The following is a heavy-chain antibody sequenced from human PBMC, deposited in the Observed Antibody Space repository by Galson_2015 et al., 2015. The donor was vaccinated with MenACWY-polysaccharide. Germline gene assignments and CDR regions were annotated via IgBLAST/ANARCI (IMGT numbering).Heavy chain of an antibody. CDR1: GYTLTELS. D-gene: IGHD3-3*01. V-gene: IGHV1-24*01. CDR2: FDPEDGET. J-gene: IGHJ4*02. CDR3: ATNPRGEWFRSYYFYY. Sequence: SVKVSCKVSGYTLTELSMHWVRQAPGKGLEWMGGFDPEDGETIYAQKFQGRVTMTEDTSTDTAYMELSSLRSEDTAVYYCATNPRGEWFRSYYFYYWGQGTLVTVSS.